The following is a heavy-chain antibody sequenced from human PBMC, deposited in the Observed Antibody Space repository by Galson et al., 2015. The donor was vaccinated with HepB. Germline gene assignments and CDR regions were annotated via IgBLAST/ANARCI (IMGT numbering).Heavy chain of an antibody. CDR2: ISGSGGST. D-gene: IGHD2-15*01. Sequence: SLRLSCAASGFTFSSYAMSWVRQAPGKGLEWVSAISGSGGSTYYADSVKGRFTISRDNSKNTLYLQMNSLRAEDTAVYYCAKDRGPYCSGGSCYWPFDYWGQGTLVTVSS. J-gene: IGHJ4*02. CDR3: AKDRGPYCSGGSCYWPFDY. CDR1: GFTFSSYA. V-gene: IGHV3-23*01.